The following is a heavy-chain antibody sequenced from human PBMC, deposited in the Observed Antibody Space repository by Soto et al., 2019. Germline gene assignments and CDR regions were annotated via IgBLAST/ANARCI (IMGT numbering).Heavy chain of an antibody. CDR2: KKQDGSEK. Sequence: EVQLVESGGGLVQPGGSLRLSCAASGFTFSSYWMSWVRQAPGKGLEWVANKKQDGSEKYYVDSVKGRFTISRDNAKNSLYLQMNSLRVEDTAVFYCAREAADTGSDYWGQGTLVTVS. J-gene: IGHJ4*02. D-gene: IGHD6-13*01. CDR1: GFTFSSYW. V-gene: IGHV3-7*01. CDR3: AREAADTGSDY.